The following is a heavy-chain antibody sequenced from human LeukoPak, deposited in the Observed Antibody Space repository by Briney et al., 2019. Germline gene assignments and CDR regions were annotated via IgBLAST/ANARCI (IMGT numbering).Heavy chain of an antibody. Sequence: SVKVSCKASGYTFTSYAMNWVRQAPGQGLEWMGGIIPIFGTANYAQKFQGRVTITADKSTSTAYMELSSLRSEDTAVYYCARAAGPRYCSSTSCRNDYYYGMDVWGKGTTVTVSS. CDR2: IIPIFGTA. CDR3: ARAAGPRYCSSTSCRNDYYYGMDV. D-gene: IGHD2-2*01. J-gene: IGHJ6*04. V-gene: IGHV1-69*06. CDR1: GYTFTSYA.